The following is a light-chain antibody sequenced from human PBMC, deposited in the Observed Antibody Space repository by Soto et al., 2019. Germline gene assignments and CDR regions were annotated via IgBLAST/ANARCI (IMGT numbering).Light chain of an antibody. CDR1: QSVGSRF. Sequence: EIVLTQSPGTLSLSPGERATLSCRASQSVGSRFLAWYQQKPGQAPRLLIYGASNRATGIPDRFSGSGSGTDFTLTISSLQPDDFATYYCQQYDTYWTFGQGTKVDIK. V-gene: IGKV3-20*01. CDR2: GAS. CDR3: QQYDTYWT. J-gene: IGKJ1*01.